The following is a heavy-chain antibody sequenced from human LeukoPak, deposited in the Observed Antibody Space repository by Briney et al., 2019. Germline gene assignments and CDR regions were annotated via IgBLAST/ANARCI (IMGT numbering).Heavy chain of an antibody. CDR3: AKVLKREWELPRNYYYYYMDV. D-gene: IGHD1-26*01. J-gene: IGHJ6*03. Sequence: HPGGSLRLSCGASGFTFSDYGMLWVRQAPGKGLDWVAFIRHDGNKKLYADSVKGRFTISRDNSKNTLYLQMNSLRVEDTAVYYCAKVLKREWELPRNYYYYYMDVWGKGTTVTISS. CDR2: IRHDGNKK. V-gene: IGHV3-30*02. CDR1: GFTFSDYG.